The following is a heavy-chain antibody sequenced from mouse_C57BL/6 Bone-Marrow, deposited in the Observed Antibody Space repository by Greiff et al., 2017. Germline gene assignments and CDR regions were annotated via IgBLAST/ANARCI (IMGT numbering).Heavy chain of an antibody. CDR3: ARDQGDSSGYTFAY. J-gene: IGHJ3*01. Sequence: EVKLMESEGGLVQPGSSMKLSCTASGFTFSDYYMAWVRQVPEKGLEWVANINYDGSSTYYLDSLKSRFIISRDNAKNILYLQMSSLKSEDTATYYCARDQGDSSGYTFAYWGQGTLVTVSA. CDR1: GFTFSDYY. V-gene: IGHV5-16*01. D-gene: IGHD3-2*02. CDR2: INYDGSST.